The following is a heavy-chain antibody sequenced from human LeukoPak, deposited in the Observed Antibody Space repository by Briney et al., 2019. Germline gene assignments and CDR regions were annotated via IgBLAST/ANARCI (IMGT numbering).Heavy chain of an antibody. CDR3: ARTGYLHYYDSSGYYFDY. J-gene: IGHJ4*02. D-gene: IGHD3-22*01. Sequence: GALRLSCAASGFTFSSYWMSWVRQAPGKGLEWVANIKQDGSEKYYVDSVKGRFTISRDNAKNSLYLQMNSLRAEDTAVYYCARTGYLHYYDSSGYYFDYWGQGTLVTVSS. CDR1: GFTFSSYW. V-gene: IGHV3-7*01. CDR2: IKQDGSEK.